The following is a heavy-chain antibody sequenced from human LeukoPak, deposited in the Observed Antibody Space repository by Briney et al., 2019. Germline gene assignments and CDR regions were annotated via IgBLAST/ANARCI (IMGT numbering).Heavy chain of an antibody. CDR3: ARHGLSTQASDI. V-gene: IGHV4-30-2*01. J-gene: IGHJ3*02. Sequence: SQTLSLTCAVSGGSISSGGYSWSWIRQPPGKGLEWIGYIYHSGSTYYNPSLKSRVTILVDRSKNQFSLKLSSVTAADTAVYYCARHGLSTQASDIWGQGTMVIVSS. CDR2: IYHSGST. CDR1: GGSISSGGYS.